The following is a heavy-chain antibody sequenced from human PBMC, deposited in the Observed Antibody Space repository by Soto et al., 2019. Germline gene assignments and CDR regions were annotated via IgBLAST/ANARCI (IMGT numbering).Heavy chain of an antibody. CDR2: IYWNDDK. D-gene: IGHD6-13*01. V-gene: IGHV2-5*01. CDR1: GFSLSTSGVG. J-gene: IGHJ4*02. CDR3: AHRRGSYRRSWYDFDY. Sequence: QITLKESGPTLVKPTQTLTLTCTFSGFSLSTSGVGVGWIRQPPGKALEWLALIYWNDDKRYSPSLKSRLTITKDTSKNQVVLTMTNMDPVDTATYYCAHRRGSYRRSWYDFDYWGQGTLVTVSS.